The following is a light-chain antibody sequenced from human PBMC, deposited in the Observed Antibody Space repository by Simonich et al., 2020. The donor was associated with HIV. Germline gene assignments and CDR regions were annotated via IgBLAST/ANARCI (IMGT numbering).Light chain of an antibody. J-gene: IGKJ2*01. CDR3: QQDNGNWVYT. CDR1: QSISRW. Sequence: DIQLTQSPSTLSASVGDRVTITCRASQSISRWLAWYQQKPGKAPKLLIYKASNVESGVPSRFSGSGSGTEFTLTISSLQPDDFATYYCQQDNGNWVYTFGQGTKLEIK. CDR2: KAS. V-gene: IGKV1-5*03.